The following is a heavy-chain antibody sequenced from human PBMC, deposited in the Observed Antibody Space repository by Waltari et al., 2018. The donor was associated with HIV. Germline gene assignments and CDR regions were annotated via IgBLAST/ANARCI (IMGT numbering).Heavy chain of an antibody. V-gene: IGHV4-39*01. CDR2: TNYSGST. Sequence: QLQLQESGPGLVKPSETLSLTCTVSGGPTSRSSSYWAWIRKPPGKGLEWFGSTNYSGSTYDNPSLKSRATISVDTSRNQFSLKLSSVTAANTAVYCWARLGGSRDWYFDRWGRGTLVTVSS. CDR1: GGPTSRSSSY. CDR3: ARLGGSRDWYFDR. J-gene: IGHJ2*01. D-gene: IGHD3-16*01.